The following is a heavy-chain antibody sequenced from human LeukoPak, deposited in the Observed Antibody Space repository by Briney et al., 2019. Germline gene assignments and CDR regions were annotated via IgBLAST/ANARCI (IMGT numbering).Heavy chain of an antibody. J-gene: IGHJ5*02. CDR1: GYTFTGYY. D-gene: IGHD2-15*01. CDR2: INPNSGGT. Sequence: ASVKVSCKASGYTFTGYYMHWVRQAPGQGLEWMGWINPNSGGTNYAQKFQGRVTMTRDTSISTAYMELSRLRSDDTAVYYCARRIYCSGGSCYRNWFDPWGQGTLVTVSS. V-gene: IGHV1-2*02. CDR3: ARRIYCSGGSCYRNWFDP.